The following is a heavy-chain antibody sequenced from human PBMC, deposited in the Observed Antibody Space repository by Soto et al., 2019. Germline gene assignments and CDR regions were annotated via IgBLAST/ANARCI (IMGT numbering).Heavy chain of an antibody. CDR1: GYTLTSYY. Sequence: ASVEVSCKASGYTLTSYYMHWVRQAPGQGLEWMGIINPCGGSTSYAQKFQGRVTMTRDTSTSTVYMELSSLRSEDTAVYYCARAPPAGTFWSGYFYYFDYWGQGTLVTVSS. V-gene: IGHV1-46*01. CDR2: INPCGGST. CDR3: ARAPPAGTFWSGYFYYFDY. D-gene: IGHD3-3*01. J-gene: IGHJ4*02.